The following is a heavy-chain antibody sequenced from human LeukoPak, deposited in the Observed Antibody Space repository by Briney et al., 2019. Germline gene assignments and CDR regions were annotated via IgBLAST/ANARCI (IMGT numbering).Heavy chain of an antibody. CDR1: GFTVSGNY. CDR2: IYSGGTT. V-gene: IGHV3-53*01. Sequence: GGSLRLSCAVSGFTVSGNYMSWVRHAPGKGLEWVSLIYSGGTTYYADSVKGRFTISRDNSKNTLYLQMNSLSAEDTAVYYCARRAGGYSHPYDYWGQGILVTVSS. J-gene: IGHJ4*02. D-gene: IGHD4-23*01. CDR3: ARRAGGYSHPYDY.